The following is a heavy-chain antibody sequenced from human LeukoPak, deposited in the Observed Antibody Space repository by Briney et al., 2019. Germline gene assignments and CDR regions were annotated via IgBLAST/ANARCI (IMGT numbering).Heavy chain of an antibody. CDR2: IYYSGST. D-gene: IGHD2-2*02. CDR1: GGSISSSSYY. V-gene: IGHV4-39*01. Sequence: SETLSLTCTVSGGSISSSSYYWGWFRQPPGKGLEWIGSIYYSGSTYYNPSLKSRVTISVDTSKNQFSLKLSSVTAADTAVYYCARTCTSCYNTDAFDIWGQGTMVTVSS. J-gene: IGHJ3*02. CDR3: ARTCTSCYNTDAFDI.